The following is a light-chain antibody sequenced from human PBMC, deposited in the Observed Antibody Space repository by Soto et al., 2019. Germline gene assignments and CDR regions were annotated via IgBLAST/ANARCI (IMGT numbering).Light chain of an antibody. J-gene: IGLJ2*01. CDR2: SNN. CDR3: CSYAGSQV. CDR1: SSNIGSNT. Sequence: QSVLTQPPSASGTPGQRVTISCSGSSSNIGSNTVNWYQQLPGTAPKLLIYSNNQRPSGVPDRFSGSKSGTSASLAISGLQSEDEADYYCCSYAGSQVFGGGTQLTVL. V-gene: IGLV1-44*01.